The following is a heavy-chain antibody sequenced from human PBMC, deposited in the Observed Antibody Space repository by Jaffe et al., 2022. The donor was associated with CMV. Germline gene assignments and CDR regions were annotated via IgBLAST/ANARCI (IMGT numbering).Heavy chain of an antibody. CDR3: ARHIVVSPYPRWFDP. V-gene: IGHV4-39*01. CDR1: GGSISSSSYY. Sequence: QLQLQESGPGLVKPSETLSLTCTVSGGSISSSSYYWGWIRQPPGKGLEWIGSIYYSGSTYYNPSLKSRVTISVDTSKNQFSLKLSSVTAADTAVYYCARHIVVSPYPRWFDPWGQGTLVTVSS. D-gene: IGHD2-15*01. CDR2: IYYSGST. J-gene: IGHJ5*02.